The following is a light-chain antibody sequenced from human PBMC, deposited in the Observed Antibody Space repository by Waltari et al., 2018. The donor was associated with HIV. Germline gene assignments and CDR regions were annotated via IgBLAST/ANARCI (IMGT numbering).Light chain of an antibody. CDR1: STNIGSNI. J-gene: IGLJ3*02. Sequence: QSVLTQPPSVSGTPGQNVPISCSGSSTNIGSNIVNWYQQVPEAAPKLPIYINDQRPAGVPDRFSGSKSGTSASLAISWLQSADEADYYCAAWDDSLNGMFGGGTKLTV. CDR2: IND. CDR3: AAWDDSLNGM. V-gene: IGLV1-44*01.